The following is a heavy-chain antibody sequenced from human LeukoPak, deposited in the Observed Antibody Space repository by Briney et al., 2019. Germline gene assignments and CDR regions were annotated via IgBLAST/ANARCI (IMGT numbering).Heavy chain of an antibody. J-gene: IGHJ3*01. V-gene: IGHV4-34*01. CDR1: GGSFSGYY. D-gene: IGHD3-10*01. CDR2: INHSGST. Sequence: SETLSLTCAVYGGSFSGYYWRWLRQPPGKGLEWIGEINHSGSTNYNPSLKRRVTISVDTSKNQFSLKLSSVTAADTAVYYCARVRGSVSYDAFDVWGQGTMVTVSS. CDR3: ARVRGSVSYDAFDV.